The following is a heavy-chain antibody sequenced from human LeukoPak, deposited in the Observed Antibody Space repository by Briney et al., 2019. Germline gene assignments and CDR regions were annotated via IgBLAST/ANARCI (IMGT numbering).Heavy chain of an antibody. V-gene: IGHV3-74*01. CDR1: GFTFSSYW. J-gene: IGHJ3*02. CDR3: ARDGSRDGYNNGAFDI. Sequence: GGSLRLSCAASGFTFSSYWMHWVRQTPGKGLVWVSRINNDGSSTRNADAVKGRFTISRDNAKNTLYLQMNSLRPEDTAVYYCARDGSRDGYNNGAFDIWGQGTMVTVSS. CDR2: INNDGSST. D-gene: IGHD5-24*01.